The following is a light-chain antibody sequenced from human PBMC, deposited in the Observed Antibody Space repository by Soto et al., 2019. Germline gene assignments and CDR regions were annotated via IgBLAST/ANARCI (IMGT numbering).Light chain of an antibody. J-gene: IGKJ1*01. V-gene: IGKV1-12*01. CDR2: AAS. Sequence: DIQMTQSPSSVSASVGDRVTITGRASQGISSWLAWYQQKPGKAPQLLIYAASTLQIGVPSRFSGSGSGTDFTLTISSLQPDDFATYYCLQDYNYPWTFGQGTKVDIK. CDR1: QGISSW. CDR3: LQDYNYPWT.